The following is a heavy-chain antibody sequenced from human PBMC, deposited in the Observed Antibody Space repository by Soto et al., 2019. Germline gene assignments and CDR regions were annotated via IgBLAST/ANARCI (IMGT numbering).Heavy chain of an antibody. D-gene: IGHD3-16*01. CDR1: GGSNNGYY. V-gene: IGHV4-59*01. CDR2: ISYSGST. J-gene: IGHJ4*02. Sequence: QVQLQESGPGLVKPSETLSLTCTVSGGSNNGYYWSWIRQPPGKGLEWIGYISYSGSTNYNPSLKSRVTISVDTSKNQFSLKLSSVTAADTAVYYCARDWGGGTFDYWGQGTLVTVSS. CDR3: ARDWGGGTFDY.